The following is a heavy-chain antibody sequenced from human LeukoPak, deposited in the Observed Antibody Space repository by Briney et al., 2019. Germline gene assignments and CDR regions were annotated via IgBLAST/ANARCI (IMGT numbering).Heavy chain of an antibody. V-gene: IGHV3-7*03. CDR1: GFTLINYW. Sequence: GGSLRLSCAASGFTLINYWMSWVRQAPGEGLEWVANIKQDGNEKYYMGSVRGRFTISRDNAENSLYLQMNSVRAEDTAVYYCARHYDILTGTYPYYWGQGTLVTVSS. D-gene: IGHD3-9*01. CDR2: IKQDGNEK. J-gene: IGHJ4*02. CDR3: ARHYDILTGTYPYY.